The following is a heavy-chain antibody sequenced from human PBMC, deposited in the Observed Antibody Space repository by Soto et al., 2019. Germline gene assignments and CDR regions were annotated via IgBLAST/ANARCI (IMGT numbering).Heavy chain of an antibody. J-gene: IGHJ4*02. Sequence: GESLKISCKGSGYNFTSYWIGWVRQMPGKGLEWMGIIYPGDSDTRYSPSFQGRVTISADKSISTAYLQWSSLKASDTAMYYCARESDYRAESYFDYWGQGTLVTVSS. CDR3: ARESDYRAESYFDY. V-gene: IGHV5-51*01. CDR2: IYPGDSDT. D-gene: IGHD4-4*01. CDR1: GYNFTSYW.